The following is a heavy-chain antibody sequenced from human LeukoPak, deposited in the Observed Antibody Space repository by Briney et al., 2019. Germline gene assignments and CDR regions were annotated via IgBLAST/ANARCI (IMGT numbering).Heavy chain of an antibody. Sequence: SVKVSCKASGFTFTSSAMQWVRQARGQRVEWIGWIVVGSGNTNYAQKFQERVTITRDMSTSTAYMELSSLRSEDTAVYYCAADSFSRGGNYYYYGMDVWGQGTTVTVSS. V-gene: IGHV1-58*02. CDR2: IVVGSGNT. CDR1: GFTFTSSA. J-gene: IGHJ6*02. D-gene: IGHD2/OR15-2a*01. CDR3: AADSFSRGGNYYYYGMDV.